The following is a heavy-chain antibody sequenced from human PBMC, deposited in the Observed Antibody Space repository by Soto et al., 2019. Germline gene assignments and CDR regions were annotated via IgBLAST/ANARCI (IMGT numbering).Heavy chain of an antibody. CDR1: GGTFSSYA. V-gene: IGHV1-69*01. CDR3: ASSQRGSSSLDIYYYSYYGMDV. CDR2: IIPIFGTA. Sequence: QVQLVQSGAEVKKPGSSVKVSCKAPGGTFSSYAISWVRQAPGQGLEWMGGIIPIFGTAKYAQKFQGRVTMTADESTRAGYMELRSLRSEDTAVYYCASSQRGSSSLDIYYYSYYGMDVWCQGTTVTVSS. J-gene: IGHJ6*02. D-gene: IGHD2-15*01.